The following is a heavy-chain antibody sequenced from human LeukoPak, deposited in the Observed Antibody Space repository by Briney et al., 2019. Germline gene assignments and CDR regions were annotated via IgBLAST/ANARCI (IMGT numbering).Heavy chain of an antibody. D-gene: IGHD5-18*01. CDR1: GYTFTSYY. CDR2: INPNSGGT. Sequence: ASVKVSCKASGYTFTSYYMHWVRQAPGQGLEWMGWINPNSGGTNYAQKFQGRVTMTRDTSISTAYMDLSRLRSDDTAVYYCARSPMVSPYFDYWGQGTLVTVSS. V-gene: IGHV1-2*02. CDR3: ARSPMVSPYFDY. J-gene: IGHJ4*02.